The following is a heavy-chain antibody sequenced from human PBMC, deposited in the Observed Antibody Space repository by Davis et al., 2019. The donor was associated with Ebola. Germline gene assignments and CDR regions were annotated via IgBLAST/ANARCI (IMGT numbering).Heavy chain of an antibody. Sequence: ASVKVSCKASGYTFTSYGITWVRQAPGQGLEWVGWISAYNGKTNYLQKLQGRVTMTTDTSTSTAYMDLRSLRSDDTAVYYCARGGGSTYSGIDHWGQGTLVTVSS. V-gene: IGHV1-18*01. CDR1: GYTFTSYG. CDR3: ARGGGSTYSGIDH. D-gene: IGHD2-21*01. J-gene: IGHJ4*02. CDR2: ISAYNGKT.